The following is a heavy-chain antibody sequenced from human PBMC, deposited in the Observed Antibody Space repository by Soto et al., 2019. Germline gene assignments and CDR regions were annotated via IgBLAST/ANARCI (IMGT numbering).Heavy chain of an antibody. D-gene: IGHD1-26*01. V-gene: IGHV3-21*06. Sequence: EVQLVESGGGLVKPGGSLRLSCVVSGGSFSDYSMNWVRQAPGKGLKWVSLITGNSEYKYYAGSVKGRFTVSRDNAKNSLYLQMNSLTVEDTAVYYCARSGELLQTFDSWGQGTLVTVSS. J-gene: IGHJ4*02. CDR1: GGSFSDYS. CDR3: ARSGELLQTFDS. CDR2: ITGNSEYK.